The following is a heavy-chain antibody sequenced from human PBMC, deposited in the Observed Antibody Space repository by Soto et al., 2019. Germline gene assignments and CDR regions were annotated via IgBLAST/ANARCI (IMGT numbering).Heavy chain of an antibody. Sequence: SVKVSCKASGGTFSSYAISWARQAPGQGLEWMGGIIPIFGTANYAQKFQGRVTITADESTSTAYMELSSLRSEDTAVYYCARMVTRYSGYGYYYYYGMDVWGQGTTVTVSS. CDR3: ARMVTRYSGYGYYYYYGMDV. J-gene: IGHJ6*02. CDR2: IIPIFGTA. V-gene: IGHV1-69*13. CDR1: GGTFSSYA. D-gene: IGHD5-12*01.